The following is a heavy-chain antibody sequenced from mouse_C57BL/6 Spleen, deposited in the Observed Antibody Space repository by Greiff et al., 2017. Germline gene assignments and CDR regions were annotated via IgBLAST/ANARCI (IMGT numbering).Heavy chain of an antibody. CDR3: ARNYDYLYYFDY. D-gene: IGHD2-4*01. Sequence: VQLQQPGAELVRPGSSVKLSCKASGYTFTSYWMDWVKQRPGQGLEWIGNIYPSDSETHYNQKFKDKATLTVDKSSSTAYMQLSSLTSEDSAVYYCARNYDYLYYFDYWGQGTTLTVSS. CDR2: IYPSDSET. CDR1: GYTFTSYW. V-gene: IGHV1-61*01. J-gene: IGHJ2*01.